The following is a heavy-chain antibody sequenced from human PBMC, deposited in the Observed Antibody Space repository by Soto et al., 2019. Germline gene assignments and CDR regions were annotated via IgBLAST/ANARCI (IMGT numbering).Heavy chain of an antibody. D-gene: IGHD4-4*01. J-gene: IGHJ4*02. Sequence: QVQLVQSGAEVKKPGSSVKVSCKASGGTFSSYAISWVRQAPGQGLEWMGGIIPIFGTANYAQKLQGRVTITADESTSTAYRELSSLRSEDTAVYYCERDGGVYDSSPFDYWGQGTLVTVSS. CDR2: IIPIFGTA. CDR1: GGTFSSYA. CDR3: ERDGGVYDSSPFDY. V-gene: IGHV1-69*12.